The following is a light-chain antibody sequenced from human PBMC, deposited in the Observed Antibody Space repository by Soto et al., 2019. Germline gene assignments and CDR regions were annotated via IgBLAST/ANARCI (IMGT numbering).Light chain of an antibody. CDR2: DAS. J-gene: IGKJ3*01. V-gene: IGKV1-33*01. CDR1: QDISNY. Sequence: DIQMTQSPSSLSASVGDRVTITCQASQDISNYLNWYQQKPGKAPKLLIYDASNLETRVPSKFSGSGPGTDFTFTISSLQPEDIATYYCQQYDNLAFTFGPGTKVDIK. CDR3: QQYDNLAFT.